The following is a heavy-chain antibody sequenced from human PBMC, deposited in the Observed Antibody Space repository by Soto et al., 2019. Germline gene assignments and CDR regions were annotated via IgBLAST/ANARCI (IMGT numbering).Heavy chain of an antibody. Sequence: EVRLVESGGGLVQPGGSLRLSCAASGFTFSSDWMTWVRQAPGKGLEWVANIRKDGSKTSYLDSVRGRFTISRDNAQSSSYLQMDSLRAEDTALYYCARDVSPGTSSWYFDAFDIWGQGTMVTVSS. CDR1: GFTFSSDW. CDR3: ARDVSPGTSSWYFDAFDI. D-gene: IGHD6-13*01. CDR2: IRKDGSKT. V-gene: IGHV3-7*05. J-gene: IGHJ3*02.